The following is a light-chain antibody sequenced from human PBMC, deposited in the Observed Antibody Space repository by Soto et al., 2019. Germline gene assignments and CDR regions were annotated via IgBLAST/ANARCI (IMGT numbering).Light chain of an antibody. Sequence: QSVLTQPPSVSGAPGQRFTISCTGSIANIGAAYNVDWYQQLPGTAPKLLIYGNNNRPSGVPARFSGSKSGTSASLAIAGLQAEDEGDYYCPAWDDNFSTYVFGSGTKVTVL. V-gene: IGLV1-40*01. J-gene: IGLJ1*01. CDR2: GNN. CDR1: IANIGAAYN. CDR3: PAWDDNFSTYV.